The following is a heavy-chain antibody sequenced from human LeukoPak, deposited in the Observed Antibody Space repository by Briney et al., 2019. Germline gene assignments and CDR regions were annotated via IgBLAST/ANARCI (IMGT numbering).Heavy chain of an antibody. D-gene: IGHD2-15*01. V-gene: IGHV4-39*01. CDR3: ARLEDLGGYYFDY. CDR1: GGSISSSSYY. Sequence: SETLSLTCTVSGGSISSSSYYWGWIRQPPGKGLEWIGSIYYSGSTYYNPSLKSRVTISVDTSKNQFSLKLSSVTAADTAVYYCARLEDLGGYYFDYWGQGTLVTVSS. J-gene: IGHJ4*02. CDR2: IYYSGST.